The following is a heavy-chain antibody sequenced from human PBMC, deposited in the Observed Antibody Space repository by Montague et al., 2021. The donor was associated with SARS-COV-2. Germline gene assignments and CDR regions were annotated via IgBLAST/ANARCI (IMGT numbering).Heavy chain of an antibody. D-gene: IGHD3-10*01. Sequence: SLRLSCAASEFIVSANYMGWVRQTPRKGLEWVAVIYRGGNTHYSDSVKGRFTISRDNSKNTLYLQMNRLRAEDAGLYYCASTAGGVVHMRTPKYSDYWGQGTLVTVSS. CDR3: ASTAGGVVHMRTPKYSDY. CDR1: EFIVSANY. V-gene: IGHV3-66*01. J-gene: IGHJ4*02. CDR2: IYRGGNT.